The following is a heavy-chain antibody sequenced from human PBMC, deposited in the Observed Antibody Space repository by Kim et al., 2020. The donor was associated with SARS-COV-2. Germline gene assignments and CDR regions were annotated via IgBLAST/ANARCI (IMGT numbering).Heavy chain of an antibody. CDR3: AREGGGTMVRGAIVGYYGMDV. CDR1: GFIFSNSD. V-gene: IGHV3-13*01. CDR2: IGSAGDT. J-gene: IGHJ6*02. Sequence: GGSLRLSCAASGFIFSNSDMHWVRQPIGKGLEWVSAIGSAGDTYYSGSVKGRFTISRENAKNSLYLQMNSLRAGDTAVYYCAREGGGTMVRGAIVGYYGMDVWGQGTTVTVSS. D-gene: IGHD3-10*01.